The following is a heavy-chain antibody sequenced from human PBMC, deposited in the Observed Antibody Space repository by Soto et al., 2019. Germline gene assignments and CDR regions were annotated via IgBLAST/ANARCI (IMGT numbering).Heavy chain of an antibody. CDR2: IWYDGSNK. Sequence: GGSLRLSFAASGFTFRIYGMHWFRQAPGKGLEWVAVIWYDGSNKYYADSVKGRFTISRDNSKNTLYLQMNSLRAEDTAVYYCTTEPTYYYDSTSYYYYGMDVWGQGTTVTVSS. D-gene: IGHD3-22*01. J-gene: IGHJ6*02. V-gene: IGHV3-33*01. CDR3: TTEPTYYYDSTSYYYYGMDV. CDR1: GFTFRIYG.